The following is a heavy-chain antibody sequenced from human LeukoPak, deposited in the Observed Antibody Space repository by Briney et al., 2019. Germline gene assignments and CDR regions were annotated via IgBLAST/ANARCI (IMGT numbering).Heavy chain of an antibody. CDR3: AKGAYYYDSSGLYNWFDP. D-gene: IGHD3-22*01. CDR1: GITLSNYG. Sequence: PGGSLRLSCAVSGITLSNYGMSWVRQAPGKGLEWVAGLSGSGGGTNYADSVKGRFTISRDNSKNTLYLQMNSLRAEDTAVYYCAKGAYYYDSSGLYNWFDPWGQGTLVTVSS. CDR2: LSGSGGGT. J-gene: IGHJ5*02. V-gene: IGHV3-23*01.